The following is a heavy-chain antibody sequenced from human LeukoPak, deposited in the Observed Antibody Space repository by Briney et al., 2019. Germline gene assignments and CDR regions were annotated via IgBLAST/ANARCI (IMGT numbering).Heavy chain of an antibody. V-gene: IGHV4-61*02. D-gene: IGHD6-19*01. CDR1: GGSISSGSYY. CDR2: IYTSGST. Sequence: SQTLSLTRTVSGGSISSGSYYWSWIRQPAGKGLEWIGRIYTSGSTNYNPSLKSRVTISVDTSKNQFSLKLSSVTAADTAVYYCARIAVAGHDAFDIWGQGTMVTVSS. J-gene: IGHJ3*02. CDR3: ARIAVAGHDAFDI.